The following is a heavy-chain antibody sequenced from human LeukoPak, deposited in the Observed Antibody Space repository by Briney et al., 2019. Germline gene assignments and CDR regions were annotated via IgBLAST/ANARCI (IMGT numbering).Heavy chain of an antibody. J-gene: IGHJ6*02. Sequence: GGSLRLSCAASGFTFSSYAMSWVRQAPGKGLEWVSAISGSGGSTYYADSVKGRFTISRDNSKNTLYLQMNSLRAEDTAVYYCAKGVAVAGTGYYYYGMDVWGQGTTVTVSS. D-gene: IGHD6-19*01. V-gene: IGHV3-23*01. CDR2: ISGSGGST. CDR3: AKGVAVAGTGYYYYGMDV. CDR1: GFTFSSYA.